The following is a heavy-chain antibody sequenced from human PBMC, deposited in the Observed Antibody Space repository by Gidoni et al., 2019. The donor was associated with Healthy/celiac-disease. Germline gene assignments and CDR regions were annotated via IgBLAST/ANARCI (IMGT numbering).Heavy chain of an antibody. CDR3: ARARRAPRRFDP. D-gene: IGHD1-26*01. J-gene: IGHJ5*02. Sequence: QVQLLQSRAEVKKPGASVKVSCKASGYTFTGYDMHGVRQAPGQGLEWMGRINPNSVGTNYAQKFQGRVTMTRDTSISTAYMELSRLRSDDTAVYYCARARRAPRRFDPWGQGTLVTVSS. CDR1: GYTFTGYD. V-gene: IGHV1-2*06. CDR2: INPNSVGT.